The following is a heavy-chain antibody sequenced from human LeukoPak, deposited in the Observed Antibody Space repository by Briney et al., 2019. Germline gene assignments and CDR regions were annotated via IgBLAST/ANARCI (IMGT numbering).Heavy chain of an antibody. CDR3: AKVSGSSGWYGFYYFDY. Sequence: GGSLRLSCAASGFTFSSYSMNWVRQAPGKGLEWVSYISSSSSTIYYADSVKGRFTISRDNAKNSLYLQMNSLRAEDTALYYCAKVSGSSGWYGFYYFDYWGQGTLVTVSS. CDR1: GFTFSSYS. V-gene: IGHV3-48*04. D-gene: IGHD6-19*01. CDR2: ISSSSSTI. J-gene: IGHJ4*02.